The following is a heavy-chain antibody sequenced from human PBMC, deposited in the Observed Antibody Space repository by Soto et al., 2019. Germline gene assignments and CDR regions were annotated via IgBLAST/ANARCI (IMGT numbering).Heavy chain of an antibody. V-gene: IGHV4-38-2*01. J-gene: IGHJ6*02. Sequence: TSETLSLTCAVSGYSISSGYYWGWLRQPPGKGLEWIGSIYHGGSTYYNPSLKSRVTISVDTSKNQFSLKLSSVTAADTAVYYCASPLGQVRYYGMDVWGQGTTVTVSS. CDR2: IYHGGST. CDR1: GYSISSGYY. D-gene: IGHD3-10*01. CDR3: ASPLGQVRYYGMDV.